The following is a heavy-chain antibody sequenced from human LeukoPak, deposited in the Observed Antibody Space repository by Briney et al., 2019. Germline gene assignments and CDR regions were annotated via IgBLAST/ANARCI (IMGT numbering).Heavy chain of an antibody. CDR2: IYYSGST. CDR3: ARVPPPPLTVAGNDAFDI. D-gene: IGHD3-9*01. Sequence: SETLSLTCTVSGGSISSYYWSWIWQPPGKGLEWIGYIYYSGSTNYNPSLKSRVTISVDTSKNQFSLKLSSVTAADTAVYYCARVPPPPLTVAGNDAFDIWGQGTMVTVSS. V-gene: IGHV4-59*01. CDR1: GGSISSYY. J-gene: IGHJ3*02.